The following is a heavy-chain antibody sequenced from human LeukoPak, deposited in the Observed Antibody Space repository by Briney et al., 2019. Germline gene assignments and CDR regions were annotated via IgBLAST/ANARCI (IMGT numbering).Heavy chain of an antibody. CDR2: INPNSGGT. J-gene: IGHJ4*02. CDR1: GYTLTDYS. V-gene: IGHV1-2*02. CDR3: ARNTYYYDSSAGTFDF. D-gene: IGHD3-22*01. Sequence: ASVKVSCKASGYTLTDYSMHWVRQAPGQGLEWMGWINPNSGGTNYAQKFQGRVTMTRDTSISTAYMELSRLRSDDTAVFYCARNTYYYDSSAGTFDFWGQGTLVTVSS.